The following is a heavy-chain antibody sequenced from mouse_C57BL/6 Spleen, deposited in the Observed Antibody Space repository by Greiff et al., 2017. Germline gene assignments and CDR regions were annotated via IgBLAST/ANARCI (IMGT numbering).Heavy chain of an antibody. CDR2: ISDGSSYT. D-gene: IGHD2-3*01. Sequence: EVQVVESGGGLVKPGGSLKLSCAASGFTFSSYAMSWVRQTPEKRLEWVATISDGSSYTYYPDNVKGRFTISRDNAKNNLYLQMSHLKSEDTAMYYCASSGYYGGNFDYWGQGTTLTVSS. CDR3: ASSGYYGGNFDY. CDR1: GFTFSSYA. V-gene: IGHV5-4*01. J-gene: IGHJ2*01.